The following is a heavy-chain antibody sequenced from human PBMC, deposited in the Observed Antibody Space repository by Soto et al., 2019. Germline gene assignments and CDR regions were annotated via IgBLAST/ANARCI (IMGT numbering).Heavy chain of an antibody. Sequence: EVQLLESGGNLVQPGGSLRLSCAASGFTFNSYAMSWVRQAPGKGLEWVSGIRGSGSSTYYADSVKGRFTISRDNSKIPLLLQMNSLRAEDTAVYYCARFIGTAAAGIDYWGQGTLVTVSS. V-gene: IGHV3-23*01. CDR3: ARFIGTAAAGIDY. J-gene: IGHJ4*02. D-gene: IGHD6-13*01. CDR1: GFTFNSYA. CDR2: IRGSGSST.